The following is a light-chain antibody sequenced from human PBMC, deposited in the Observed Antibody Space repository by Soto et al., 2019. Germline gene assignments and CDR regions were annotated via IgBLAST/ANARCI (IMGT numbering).Light chain of an antibody. CDR2: EVS. CDR1: SSDIGGYKY. J-gene: IGLJ3*02. V-gene: IGLV2-14*01. CDR3: TSYSRISVLV. Sequence: QSVLTQPASVSGSPGQSITISCTGTSSDIGGYKYVSWYQQHPGKAPKLIIFEVSNRPSGVSDRFSGSNSGNTASLTISGLQAEDEADYYCTSYSRISVLVFGGGTKVTVL.